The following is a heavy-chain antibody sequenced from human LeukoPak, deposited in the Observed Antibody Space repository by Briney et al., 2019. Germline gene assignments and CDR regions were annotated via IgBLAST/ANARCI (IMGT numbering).Heavy chain of an antibody. V-gene: IGHV1-24*01. J-gene: IGHJ5*02. Sequence: ASAKVSCKVSGYTLTELSMHWVRQAPGKGLEWMGGFDPEDGETIYAQKFQGRVTMTEDTSTDTAYMELSSLRSEDTAVYYCAPIYCSGGSCYWGPFDPWGQGTLVTVSS. CDR3: APIYCSGGSCYWGPFDP. CDR1: GYTLTELS. D-gene: IGHD2-15*01. CDR2: FDPEDGET.